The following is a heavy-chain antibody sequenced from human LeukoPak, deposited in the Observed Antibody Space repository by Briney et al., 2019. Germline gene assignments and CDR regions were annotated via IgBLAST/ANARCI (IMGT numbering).Heavy chain of an antibody. J-gene: IGHJ4*02. CDR1: GFTFSSYS. V-gene: IGHV3-21*01. CDR3: ARDPMSKLRFAPFDY. D-gene: IGHD3-16*01. Sequence: SGGSLRLSCAASGFTFSSYSMNWVRQAPGKGLEWVSSISSSSYIYYADSVKGRFTISRDNAKNSLYLQMNSLRAEDTAVYYCARDPMSKLRFAPFDYWGQGTLVTVSS. CDR2: ISSSSYI.